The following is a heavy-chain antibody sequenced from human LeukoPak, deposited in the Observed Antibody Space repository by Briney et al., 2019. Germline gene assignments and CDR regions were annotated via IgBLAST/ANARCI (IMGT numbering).Heavy chain of an antibody. D-gene: IGHD5-24*01. CDR2: RNPNSGNT. J-gene: IGHJ4*02. V-gene: IGHV1-8*01. CDR1: GYTFTSYD. Sequence: ASVKVSCKASGYTFTSYDINWVRQATGQGLDRMGWRNPNSGNTGYAQKFQGRVNMTRNTSISTAYMELSSLRSGDTAVYYCAREDGYNYGSFDYWGQGTLVTVSS. CDR3: AREDGYNYGSFDY.